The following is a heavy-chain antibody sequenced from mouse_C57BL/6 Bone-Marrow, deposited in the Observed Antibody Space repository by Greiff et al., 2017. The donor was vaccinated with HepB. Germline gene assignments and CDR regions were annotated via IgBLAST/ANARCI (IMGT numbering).Heavy chain of an antibody. J-gene: IGHJ1*03. V-gene: IGHV1-39*01. Sequence: VQLQQSGPELVKPGASVKISCKASGYSFTDYNMNWVKQSNGKSLEWIGVINPNYGTTSYNQKFKGKATLTVDQSSSTVYMQLNSLTSEDSAVYYCRYYGSSYRYFDVWGTGTTVTVSS. CDR2: INPNYGTT. CDR1: GYSFTDYN. CDR3: RYYGSSYRYFDV. D-gene: IGHD1-1*01.